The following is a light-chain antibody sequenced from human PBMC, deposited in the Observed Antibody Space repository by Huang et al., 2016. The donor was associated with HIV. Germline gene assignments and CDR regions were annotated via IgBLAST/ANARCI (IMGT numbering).Light chain of an antibody. CDR1: QGISSY. CDR3: QQLNTYPRGFT. J-gene: IGKJ3*01. CDR2: AAS. V-gene: IGKV1-9*01. Sequence: IQLTQSPSSLSASVGDRVTITCRASQGISSYLAWYQQRPGKAPKLLIYAASTLQSGVPSRFSGSRSGTNFTLPISSLQPEDFATYYCQQLNTYPRGFTFGPGTKVDIK.